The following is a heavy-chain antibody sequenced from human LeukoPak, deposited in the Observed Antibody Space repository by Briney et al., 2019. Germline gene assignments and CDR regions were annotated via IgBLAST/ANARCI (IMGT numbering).Heavy chain of an antibody. V-gene: IGHV1-3*01. CDR1: GYTFTSYA. CDR2: INAGNGNT. D-gene: IGHD6-6*01. J-gene: IGHJ5*02. CDR3: ARDRIAARLPSAWFDP. Sequence: AASVTVSCKASGYTFTSYAMHWVRQAPGQRLEWMGWINAGNGNTKYSQKFQGRVTITRDTSASTAYMELSSLRSEDTAVYYCARDRIAARLPSAWFDPWGQGTLVTVSS.